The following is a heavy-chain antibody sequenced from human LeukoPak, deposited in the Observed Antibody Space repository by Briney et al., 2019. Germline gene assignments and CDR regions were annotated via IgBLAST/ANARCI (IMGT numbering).Heavy chain of an antibody. CDR3: AKDRTYYYGSGSYGGSDWFDP. D-gene: IGHD3-10*01. CDR1: GFTFSSYA. J-gene: IGHJ5*02. CDR2: ISGSGGST. V-gene: IGHV3-23*01. Sequence: GGSLRLSCAASGFTFSSYAMSWVRQAPGKGLEWVSAISGSGGSTYYADSVKGRFTISRDNSKNTLYLKMNSLRAEDTAVYYCAKDRTYYYGSGSYGGSDWFDPWGQGTLVTVSS.